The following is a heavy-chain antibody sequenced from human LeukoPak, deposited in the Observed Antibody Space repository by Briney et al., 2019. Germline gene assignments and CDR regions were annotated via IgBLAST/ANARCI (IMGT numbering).Heavy chain of an antibody. V-gene: IGHV4-59*01. CDR3: ARTLRYFDWCFDY. CDR2: IYYSGAT. Sequence: SETLSLTCTVSGGSISNYYWSWIRQPPGKGLEWIGHIYYSGATKYNPSLKSRITISVDTSKNQFSLKLSSVTAADTAVYYCARTLRYFDWCFDYWGQGTLVTVSS. D-gene: IGHD3-9*01. CDR1: GGSISNYY. J-gene: IGHJ4*02.